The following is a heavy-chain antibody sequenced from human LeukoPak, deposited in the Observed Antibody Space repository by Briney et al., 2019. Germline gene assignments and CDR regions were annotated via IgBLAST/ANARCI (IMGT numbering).Heavy chain of an antibody. V-gene: IGHV3-7*01. CDR1: GFTFSSYW. J-gene: IGHJ6*03. CDR3: VRGPPPRYMDV. Sequence: PGGSLRLSCAASGFTFSSYWMSWVRQAPGKGLEWVANIKQDGSEKYYVDSVKGRFTISRDNAKNSLYLQMNSLRAEDTAVYYCVRGPPPRYMDVWGKGTTVTVSS. CDR2: IKQDGSEK.